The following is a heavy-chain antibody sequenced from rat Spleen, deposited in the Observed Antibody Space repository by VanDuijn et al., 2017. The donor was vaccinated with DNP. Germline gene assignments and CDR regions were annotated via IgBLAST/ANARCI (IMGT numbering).Heavy chain of an antibody. CDR2: ITNAGGST. CDR1: GFTFNNYW. CDR3: ARRGISARLWDY. Sequence: EVQLVESGGGLVQPGGSLKLSCVASGFTFNNYWMTWIRQAPGKGLEWVASITNAGGSTYYRDSVKGRFTISRDNAKSTLYLQMDSLRSEDTATYYCARRGISARLWDYWGQGVMVTVSS. D-gene: IGHD1-3*01. J-gene: IGHJ2*01. V-gene: IGHV5-31*01.